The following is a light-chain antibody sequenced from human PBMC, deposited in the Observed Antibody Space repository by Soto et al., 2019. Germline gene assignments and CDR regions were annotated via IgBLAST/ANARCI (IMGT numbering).Light chain of an antibody. CDR3: TSYTSSSTPYV. CDR2: EVS. V-gene: IGLV2-14*01. J-gene: IGLJ1*01. Sequence: QSALTQPASVSASPGQSITISCTGTSSDVGGYKYVSWYQQYPGKAPKLMMYEVSNRPSGISNRFSGSKSGNTASLTITGLRAEDEGYYYCTSYTSSSTPYVFGPGTKVTVL. CDR1: SSDVGGYKY.